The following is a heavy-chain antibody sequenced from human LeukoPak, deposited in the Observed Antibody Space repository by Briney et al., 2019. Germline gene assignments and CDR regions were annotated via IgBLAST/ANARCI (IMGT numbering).Heavy chain of an antibody. CDR2: IYHSGTT. V-gene: IGHV4-4*02. CDR3: AGHRGEDPLSPSDF. J-gene: IGHJ4*02. Sequence: SGTLSLTCAVSGGSISSSNWWTWVRQSPGKGLEWIGEIYHSGTTNYNPSLKSRVTISVDKSKNQFSLNLSSVTAADTAVYYCAGHRGEDPLSPSDFWGQGSLVTISS. CDR1: GGSISSSNW. D-gene: IGHD2-21*01.